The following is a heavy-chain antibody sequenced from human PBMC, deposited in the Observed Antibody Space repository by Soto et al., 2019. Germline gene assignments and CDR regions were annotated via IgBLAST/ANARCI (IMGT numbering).Heavy chain of an antibody. CDR2: IYHSGST. V-gene: IGHV4-4*02. CDR3: ARSTVTEDY. J-gene: IGHJ4*02. D-gene: IGHD4-17*01. CDR1: GGSISSDNW. Sequence: QVHLQESGPGLVKPSGTLSLTCAVSGGSISSDNWWSWVRQPPGKGLEWIGEIYHSGSTNYNPSLXXRXTXXLDKSKNQFSLNLSFVTAADTAVYYCARSTVTEDYWGQGTLVTVSS.